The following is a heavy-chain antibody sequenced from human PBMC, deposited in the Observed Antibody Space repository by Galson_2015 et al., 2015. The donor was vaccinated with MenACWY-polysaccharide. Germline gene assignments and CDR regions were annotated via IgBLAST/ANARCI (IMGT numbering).Heavy chain of an antibody. J-gene: IGHJ3*02. D-gene: IGHD2-2*01. CDR2: MNPNSGNT. CDR1: GYTFTSYD. CDR3: ARDIVVVPAANIVGAFDI. V-gene: IGHV1-8*01. Sequence: SVKVSCKASGYTFTSYDINWVRQATGQGLEWMGWMNPNSGNTGYAQKFQGRVTMTRNTSISTAYMELSSLRSEDTAVYYCARDIVVVPAANIVGAFDIWGQGNPGHRLL.